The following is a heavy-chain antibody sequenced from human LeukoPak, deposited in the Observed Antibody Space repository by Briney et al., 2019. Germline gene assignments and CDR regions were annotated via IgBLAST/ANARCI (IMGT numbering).Heavy chain of an antibody. CDR2: IYSGGST. Sequence: GGSLRLSCAASGFTVSSNYMSWVRQAPGKGLEWVSAIYSGGSTYYADSVKGRFTISRDNSKNTLYLQMNSLRAEDTAVYYCARSRTPYYGSAFDYWGQGTLVTVSS. J-gene: IGHJ4*02. V-gene: IGHV3-53*01. CDR1: GFTVSSNY. CDR3: ARSRTPYYGSAFDY. D-gene: IGHD3-10*01.